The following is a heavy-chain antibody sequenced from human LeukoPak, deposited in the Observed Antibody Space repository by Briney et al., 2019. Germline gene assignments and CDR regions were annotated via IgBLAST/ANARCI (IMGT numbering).Heavy chain of an antibody. V-gene: IGHV3-7*01. D-gene: IGHD4-11*01. Sequence: PGGSLRLSCAASGFTFSSYWMSWVRQAPGKGLEWVANIKQDGSEKYYVDSVKGRFTISRDNAKNSLYLQMNSLRAEDTAVYYCARQDYSIFYYYYYMDVWGKGTTVTVSS. CDR3: ARQDYSIFYYYYYMDV. CDR2: IKQDGSEK. CDR1: GFTFSSYW. J-gene: IGHJ6*03.